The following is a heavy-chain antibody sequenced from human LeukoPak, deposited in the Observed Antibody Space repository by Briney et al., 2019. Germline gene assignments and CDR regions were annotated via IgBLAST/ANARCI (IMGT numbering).Heavy chain of an antibody. V-gene: IGHV3-23*01. CDR3: AKGAKGYNRGYYEDYYYGMDV. Sequence: PGGSLRLSCAASGFTFSSYAMTWVRQVPGKGLEWVSAISGSGGSTYYADSVKGRFTISRDNSKNTLYLQMNSQRAEDTAVYYCAKGAKGYNRGYYEDYYYGMDVWGQGTTVTVSS. D-gene: IGHD3-22*01. CDR1: GFTFSSYA. CDR2: ISGSGGST. J-gene: IGHJ6*02.